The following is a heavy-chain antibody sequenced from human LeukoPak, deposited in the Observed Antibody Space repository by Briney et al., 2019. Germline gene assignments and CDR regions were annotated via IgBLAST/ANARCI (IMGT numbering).Heavy chain of an antibody. CDR1: GHTFTSYG. J-gene: IGHJ5*02. CDR2: IIAYNGNT. CDR3: ARAHYDILTGYPNWFDP. D-gene: IGHD3-9*01. Sequence: ASVKVSCKASGHTFTSYGISWVRQAPGQGLEWMGLIIAYNGNTNYAQQLQGRVTMTTDTSTSTAYMELRSLRSDDTAVYYCARAHYDILTGYPNWFDPWGQGTLVTVSS. V-gene: IGHV1-18*01.